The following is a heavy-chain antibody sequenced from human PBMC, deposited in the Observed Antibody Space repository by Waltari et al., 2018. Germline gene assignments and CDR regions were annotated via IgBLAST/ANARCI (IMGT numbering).Heavy chain of an antibody. D-gene: IGHD6-6*01. Sequence: QVQLQESGPGLVKPSETLSLTCTVSGGSISNYYWNWIRQPPGKGLEWIGYIYYTVRTNTNPSLKSGVTISIAASKNPCSLEVTSVTAADTAMYECKGGVYNKGSSPFDYWGQGTLGTVSA. CDR3: KGGVYNKGSSPFDY. CDR2: IYYTVRT. J-gene: IGHJ4*02. CDR1: GGSISNYY. V-gene: IGHV4-59*01.